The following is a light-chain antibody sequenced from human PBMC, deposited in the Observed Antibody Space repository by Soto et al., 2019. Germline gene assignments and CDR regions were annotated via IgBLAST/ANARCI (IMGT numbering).Light chain of an antibody. V-gene: IGLV2-11*01. Sequence: QSVLTRPRSVSGSPGQSVTISCTGTSGDVGGYNFVSWYQQHPGKVPTLVIFDVSHRPSGVPDRFSGSKSGNTASLTISGLQAEDEADYYCCSYGGSYTWVFGGGTKLTVL. CDR1: SGDVGGYNF. J-gene: IGLJ2*01. CDR2: DVS. CDR3: CSYGGSYTWV.